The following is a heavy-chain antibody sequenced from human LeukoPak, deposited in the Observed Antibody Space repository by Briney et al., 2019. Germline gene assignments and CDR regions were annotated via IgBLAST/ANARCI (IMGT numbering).Heavy chain of an antibody. CDR3: ARDHNWGPYY. J-gene: IGHJ4*02. V-gene: IGHV1-2*07. CDR2: IHPNSGDT. Sequence: ASVKVSCKASGYSFTDHYLLFLRQASGQPLEWIGWIHPNSGDTNDAHRFQGRVSLSRDTSISTAYMELSSLRSDDTPVRSCARDHNWGPYYWGQGTMVSVSS. CDR1: GYSFTDHY. D-gene: IGHD7-27*01.